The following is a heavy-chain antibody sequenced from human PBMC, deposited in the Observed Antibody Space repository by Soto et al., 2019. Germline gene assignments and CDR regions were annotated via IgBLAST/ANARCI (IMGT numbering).Heavy chain of an antibody. CDR3: AKGVPGIAVAGTGYFEH. Sequence: GGSLRLSCAASGFTFSSYAMSWVRQAPGKGLEWVSGISGSGDSTYYADSVKGRFTISRDNSKNTLYLQMNSLRAEDTAVYYCAKGVPGIAVAGTGYFEHWGKGSVV. J-gene: IGHJ1*01. CDR1: GFTFSSYA. V-gene: IGHV3-23*01. CDR2: ISGSGDST. D-gene: IGHD6-13*01.